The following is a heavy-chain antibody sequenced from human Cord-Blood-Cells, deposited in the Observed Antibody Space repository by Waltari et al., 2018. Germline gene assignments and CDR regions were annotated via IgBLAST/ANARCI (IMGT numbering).Heavy chain of an antibody. CDR2: INPSGGST. Sequence: QVQLLQSGAEVKKPGASVKVSCKASGYTSTSYYMHWLRQAPGQGLEWMGIINPSGGSTSYAQKFQGRVTMTRDTSTSTVYMELSSLRSEDTAVYYCASRGRDWYFDLWGRGTLVTVSS. J-gene: IGHJ2*01. CDR1: GYTSTSYY. CDR3: ASRGRDWYFDL. D-gene: IGHD3-10*01. V-gene: IGHV1-46*01.